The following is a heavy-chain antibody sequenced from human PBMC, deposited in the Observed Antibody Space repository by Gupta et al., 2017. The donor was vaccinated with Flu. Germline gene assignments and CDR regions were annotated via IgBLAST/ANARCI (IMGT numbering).Heavy chain of an antibody. V-gene: IGHV1-69*06. D-gene: IGHD5-12*01. CDR2: IIPIFGTA. J-gene: IGHJ4*02. Sequence: GQGLEWMGGIIPIFGTANYAQKFQGRVTITADKSTSTAYMELSSLRSEDTAVYYCARNSVRGYDYYRGVLRAETGPLFFDYWGQGTLVTVSS. CDR3: ARNSVRGYDYYRGVLRAETGPLFFDY.